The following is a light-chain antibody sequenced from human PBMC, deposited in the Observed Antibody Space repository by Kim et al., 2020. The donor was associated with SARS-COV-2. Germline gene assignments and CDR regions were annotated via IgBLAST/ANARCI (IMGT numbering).Light chain of an antibody. J-gene: IGKJ1*01. CDR1: QDIGNA. CDR3: QKYNSVSWT. Sequence: AAVGDRVTIHGRASQDIGNAFAWYQQRPGKVHQVLIYAASTLQSGVPSRFSGSGSGTEFTLTIGSLQTEDVATYYCQKYNSVSWTFGPGTKVDIK. V-gene: IGKV1-27*01. CDR2: AAS.